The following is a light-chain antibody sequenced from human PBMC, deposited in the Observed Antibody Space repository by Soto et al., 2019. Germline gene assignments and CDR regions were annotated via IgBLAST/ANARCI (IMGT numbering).Light chain of an antibody. CDR3: SSYASRSIIYG. J-gene: IGLJ1*01. CDR1: SSDVGIYNY. Sequence: QSALTQPASGSGSPGQSITISCTGTSSDVGIYNYVSWYQHHPGKSPKLMSYEVSNRHSGVSNRFSGSKSGNTASLTISGFQAEDEADYYCSSYASRSIIYGFGSVTK. V-gene: IGLV2-14*01. CDR2: EVS.